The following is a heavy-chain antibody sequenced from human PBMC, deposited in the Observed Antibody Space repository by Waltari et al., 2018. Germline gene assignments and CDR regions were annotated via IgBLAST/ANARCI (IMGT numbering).Heavy chain of an antibody. J-gene: IGHJ4*02. Sequence: QVQLQESGPGLVKPSQTLSLTCTVYGGSISSGGYYWSWIRQHPGKGLEWMGGMNPNSGNTGYAQKFQGRVTSTRNTSISTAYMELSSLRSEDTAVYYCARGLYRIVRRGWNFLGYWGQGTLVTVSS. CDR2: NPNSGNT. CDR1: GGSISSGGYY. V-gene: IGHV4-31*03. D-gene: IGHD6-19*01. CDR3: ARGLYRIVRRGWNFLGY.